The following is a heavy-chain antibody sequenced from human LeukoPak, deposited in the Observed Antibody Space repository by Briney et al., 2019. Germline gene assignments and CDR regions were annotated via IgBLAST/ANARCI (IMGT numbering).Heavy chain of an antibody. CDR1: GFTFSSYW. CDR2: IKQDGSEK. J-gene: IGHJ4*02. Sequence: GGSLRLSCAASGFTFSSYWMSWVRQAPGKGLEWVANIKQDGSEKYYVDSVKGRFTISRDNAKNSLYLQMDSLRAEDTAVYYCARGSNDFWSGYRPIDDWGQGTLVTVSS. D-gene: IGHD3-3*01. V-gene: IGHV3-7*01. CDR3: ARGSNDFWSGYRPIDD.